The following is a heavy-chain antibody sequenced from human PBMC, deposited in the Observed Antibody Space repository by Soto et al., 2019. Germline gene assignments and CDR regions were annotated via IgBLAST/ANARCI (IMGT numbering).Heavy chain of an antibody. CDR2: ISPGADVS. CDR1: GFTFSSFV. J-gene: IGHJ3*01. D-gene: IGHD1-20*01. V-gene: IGHV3-23*01. Sequence: EVQLLESGGCLVQPGGSLRLSCAASGFTFSSFVMNWVRQAPGKGLEWVSTISPGADVSHYTDSVKGRFTISRDNYRRTLHLQMDSLRVEDAAVYFCVRRAITATTKWGAFDVWGQGTAVTVSS. CDR3: VRRAITATTKWGAFDV.